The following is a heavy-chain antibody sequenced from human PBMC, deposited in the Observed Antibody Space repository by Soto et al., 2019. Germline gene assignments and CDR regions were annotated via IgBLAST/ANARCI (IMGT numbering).Heavy chain of an antibody. CDR1: RGSINNYY. V-gene: IGHV4-59*03. D-gene: IGHD6-13*01. CDR3: AKNLGYLSYYYGMDV. CDR2: VSYSGRT. J-gene: IGHJ6*02. Sequence: SETLSLTCTVSRGSINNYYWTLIRQPPGKGLEWIGYVSYSGRTNYNPSLKSRVNMSVDKSKNQFSLNLTSVTAADTAVYYCAKNLGYLSYYYGMDVWGQGTTVTVSS.